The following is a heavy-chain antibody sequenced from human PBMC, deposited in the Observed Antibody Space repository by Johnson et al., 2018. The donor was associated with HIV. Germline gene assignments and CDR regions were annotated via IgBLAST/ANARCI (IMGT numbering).Heavy chain of an antibody. Sequence: QVQVVESGGGVVQPGRSLRLSCAASGFTFSSYAMHWVRQAPGKGLEWMAVISSDGSHQYYAASVKGRFTISRDNSKHTLYLQMNSLRAEDTAVYYCAKDSGGPAHAFDIWGQGTMVTVSS. CDR1: GFTFSSYA. J-gene: IGHJ3*02. CDR2: ISSDGSHQ. CDR3: AKDSGGPAHAFDI. D-gene: IGHD4-23*01. V-gene: IGHV3-30*04.